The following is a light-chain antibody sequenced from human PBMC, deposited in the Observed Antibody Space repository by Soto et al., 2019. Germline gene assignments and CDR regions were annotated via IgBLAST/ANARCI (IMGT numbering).Light chain of an antibody. V-gene: IGLV2-14*03. CDR2: DAN. CDR1: SSDVGSYNS. J-gene: IGLJ1*01. CDR3: SSFTSSTSYV. Sequence: QSVLARPASVSGSPGQSIAISCTGTSSDVGSYNSVSWYQQYPGKAPKLMIHDANNRPSGISDRFSGSKSGNTASLTISGLQAEDEADYYCSSFTSSTSYVFGTGTKVTVL.